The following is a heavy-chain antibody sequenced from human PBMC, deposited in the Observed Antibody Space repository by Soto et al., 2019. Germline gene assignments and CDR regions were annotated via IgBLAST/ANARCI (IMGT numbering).Heavy chain of an antibody. J-gene: IGHJ5*02. CDR3: ARVVPGAEAWFGP. CDR2: ISLYSDGT. V-gene: IGHV1-18*01. CDR1: GYTFSNYD. Sequence: GASVKVSCKTSGYTFSNYDITWVRQAPGQPLEWLGWISLYSDGTSYAQKFRGRVSMTTDTSTTTAYMELRSLRSDDTAVYYCARVVPGAEAWFGPWGQGTLVTVS.